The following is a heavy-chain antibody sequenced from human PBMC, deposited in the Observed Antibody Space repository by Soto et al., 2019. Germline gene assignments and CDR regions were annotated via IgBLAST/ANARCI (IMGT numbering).Heavy chain of an antibody. CDR2: IASRDPTV. CDR3: AGEKTSGYYGIDV. V-gene: IGHV3-11*01. J-gene: IGHJ6*02. D-gene: IGHD3-22*01. Sequence: QVQLVESGGGLVRPGGSLRLSCATSGFTFGDYYMSWIRQAPGKGLEWVSYIASRDPTVYYADSVRGRFTISRDNAKNLLYTQMDNLRADDTSVYYCAGEKTSGYYGIDVWGQGTKV. CDR1: GFTFGDYY.